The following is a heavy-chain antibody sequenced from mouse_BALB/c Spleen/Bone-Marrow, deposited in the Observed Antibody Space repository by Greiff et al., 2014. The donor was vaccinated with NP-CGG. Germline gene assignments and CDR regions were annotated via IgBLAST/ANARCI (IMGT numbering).Heavy chain of an antibody. Sequence: VKLQESAAELARPGASVKMSCKASGYSFTSYTMHWVKQRPGQGLEWIGYINPSSGYNEYNQKFKDKTTLTADKSSSTAYMQLSSLTSGDSAVYYCARPYGNYVYYWGQGTTLTVSS. V-gene: IGHV1-4*02. CDR1: GYSFTSYT. CDR3: ARPYGNYVYY. J-gene: IGHJ2*01. D-gene: IGHD2-10*02. CDR2: INPSSGYN.